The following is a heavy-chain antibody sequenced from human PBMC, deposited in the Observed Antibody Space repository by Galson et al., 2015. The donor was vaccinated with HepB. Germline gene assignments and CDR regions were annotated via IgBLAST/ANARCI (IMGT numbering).Heavy chain of an antibody. V-gene: IGHV3-23*01. D-gene: IGHD4-17*01. CDR1: GLTFSDYA. CDR3: AKDPPLDYGDEYYFDY. CDR2: INDRGVST. Sequence: SLRLSCAASGLTFSDYAMSWVRQAPGKGLEWVSSINDRGVSTHYAGSVKGRFTISRDNSKNTLYLQMNTLRAEDTAVYYCAKDPPLDYGDEYYFDYWGQGTLVTVSS. J-gene: IGHJ4*02.